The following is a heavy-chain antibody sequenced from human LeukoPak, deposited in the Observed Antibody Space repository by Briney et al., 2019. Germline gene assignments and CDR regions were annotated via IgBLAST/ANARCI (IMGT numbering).Heavy chain of an antibody. CDR1: GGSISSYY. D-gene: IGHD6-19*01. Sequence: PSETLSLTCTVSGGSISSYYWSWIRQPPGKGLEWIWYIYYSGSTNYNPSLKSRVTISVDTSKNQFSLKLSSVTAADTAVYYCASTVAGPNYFDYWGQGTLVTVSS. CDR2: IYYSGST. V-gene: IGHV4-59*01. J-gene: IGHJ4*01. CDR3: ASTVAGPNYFDY.